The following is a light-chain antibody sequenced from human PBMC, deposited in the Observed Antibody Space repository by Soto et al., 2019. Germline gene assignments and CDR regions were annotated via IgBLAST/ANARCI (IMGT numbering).Light chain of an antibody. Sequence: DIQMTQSPSTLSASVGDRVTITCRASQSISSWLAWYQQKPGKAPKLLIYKAYSLESGVQSRFSGSGSGTEFTLTISSLQPDDFATYYCQQYNSYPFTFGPGTKVDIK. J-gene: IGKJ3*01. CDR1: QSISSW. CDR2: KAY. CDR3: QQYNSYPFT. V-gene: IGKV1-5*03.